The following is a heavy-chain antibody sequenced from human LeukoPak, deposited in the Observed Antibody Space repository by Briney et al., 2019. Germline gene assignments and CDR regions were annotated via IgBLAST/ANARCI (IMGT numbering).Heavy chain of an antibody. D-gene: IGHD5-24*01. CDR3: ARDSGVMATIIGAFDI. Sequence: PSETLSLTCAVYGGSFSGYYWSWIRQPPGKGLEWIGEINHSGSTNYNPSLKSRVTISVDTSKNQFSLKLSSVTAADTAVYYCARDSGVMATIIGAFDIWGQGTMVTVSS. J-gene: IGHJ3*02. CDR2: INHSGST. CDR1: GGSFSGYY. V-gene: IGHV4-34*01.